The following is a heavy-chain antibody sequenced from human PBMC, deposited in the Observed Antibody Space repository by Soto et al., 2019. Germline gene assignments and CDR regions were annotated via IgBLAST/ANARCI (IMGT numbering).Heavy chain of an antibody. CDR1: GGSISSGDYY. V-gene: IGHV4-30-4*01. Sequence: PSETLSLTCTVSGGSISSGDYYWSWIRQPPGKGLEWIGYIYYSGSTTYSPSLKSRVTISVDRSKNQFSLKLTSVTAADTAVYYCARLGGYYQSLDTWGQGTLVTVSS. CDR3: ARLGGYYQSLDT. CDR2: IYYSGST. J-gene: IGHJ5*02. D-gene: IGHD3-3*01.